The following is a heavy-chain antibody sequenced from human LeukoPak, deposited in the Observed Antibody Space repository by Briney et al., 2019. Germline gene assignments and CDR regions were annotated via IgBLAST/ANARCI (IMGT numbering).Heavy chain of an antibody. CDR1: GFTFSNYG. Sequence: GGSLRLSCAASGFTFSNYGMQWVRQAPGKGLEWVAFIRYDGSIKHYADSVKGRFTISRDNSKNTLYLQMNSLRAEDTAVYYCARSPRYCSGGSCYSGGDYWGQGTLVTVSS. J-gene: IGHJ4*02. CDR3: ARSPRYCSGGSCYSGGDY. CDR2: IRYDGSIK. V-gene: IGHV3-30*02. D-gene: IGHD2-15*01.